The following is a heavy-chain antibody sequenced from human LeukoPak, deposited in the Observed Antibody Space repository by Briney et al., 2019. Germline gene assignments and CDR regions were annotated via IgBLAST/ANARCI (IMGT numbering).Heavy chain of an antibody. J-gene: IGHJ3*02. CDR3: ARRCGGDCSHAFDI. D-gene: IGHD2-21*01. CDR1: GGSISSSSYY. CDR2: IYYSGST. Sequence: SETLSLTCTVSGGSISSSSYYWGWIRQPPGKGLEWIGRIYYSGSTYYNPSLKSRVTISVDTSKNQFSLKLSSVTAADTAVYYCARRCGGDCSHAFDIWGQGTMVTVSS. V-gene: IGHV4-39*01.